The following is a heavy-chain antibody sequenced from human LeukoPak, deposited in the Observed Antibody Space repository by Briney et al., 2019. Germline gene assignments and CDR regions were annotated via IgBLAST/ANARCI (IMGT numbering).Heavy chain of an antibody. D-gene: IGHD3-10*01. J-gene: IGHJ4*02. V-gene: IGHV3-7*03. CDR1: GFTFSTYW. Sequence: GGSLRLSCAASGFTFSTYWMSWVRQAPGKGLEWVANIKQDGSEKYYVDSVKGRFTISRDNSKNTLYLQMNSLRAEDTAVYYCARVDYGSGSPPPHFDYWGQGTLVTVSS. CDR3: ARVDYGSGSPPPHFDY. CDR2: IKQDGSEK.